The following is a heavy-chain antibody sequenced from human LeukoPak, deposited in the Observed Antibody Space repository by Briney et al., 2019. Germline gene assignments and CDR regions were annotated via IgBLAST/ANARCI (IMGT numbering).Heavy chain of an antibody. CDR2: IKQDGSEK. CDR1: GFRISGYW. CDR3: ARTLSSGWPRYFDY. D-gene: IGHD6-19*01. Sequence: GGSLRLSCAASGFRISGYWMSWVRQAPGKGLEWVANIKQDGSEKYYVDSVKGRFTISRDNAKNSLYLQMNSLRAEDTAVYYCARTLSSGWPRYFDYWGQGTLVTVSS. J-gene: IGHJ4*02. V-gene: IGHV3-7*01.